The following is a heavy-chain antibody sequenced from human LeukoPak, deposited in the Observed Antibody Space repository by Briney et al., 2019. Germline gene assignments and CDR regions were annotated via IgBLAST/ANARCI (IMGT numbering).Heavy chain of an antibody. Sequence: ASVKVSCKASGCTFTGYYMHWVRQAPGQGLEWMGWINPNSGGTNYAQKFQGRVTMTRDTSISTAYMELSRLRSDDTAVYYCARGKTDYDILTGYGKWFDPWGQGTLVTVSS. CDR1: GCTFTGYY. CDR2: INPNSGGT. J-gene: IGHJ5*02. D-gene: IGHD3-9*01. CDR3: ARGKTDYDILTGYGKWFDP. V-gene: IGHV1-2*02.